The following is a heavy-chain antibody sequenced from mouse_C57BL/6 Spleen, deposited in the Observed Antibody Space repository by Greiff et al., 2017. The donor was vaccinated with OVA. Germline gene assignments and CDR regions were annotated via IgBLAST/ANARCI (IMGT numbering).Heavy chain of an antibody. D-gene: IGHD1-1*01. CDR2: ISDGGSYT. CDR3: ARSPYYYGSSYGYFDV. J-gene: IGHJ1*03. V-gene: IGHV5-4*03. CDR1: GFTFSSYA. Sequence: EVKVVESGGGLVKPGGSLKLSCAASGFTFSSYAMSWVRQTPEKRLEWVATISDGGSYTSYPDNVKGRFTISRDNAKNNLYLQMSHLKSEDTAMYYCARSPYYYGSSYGYFDVWGTGTTVTGSS.